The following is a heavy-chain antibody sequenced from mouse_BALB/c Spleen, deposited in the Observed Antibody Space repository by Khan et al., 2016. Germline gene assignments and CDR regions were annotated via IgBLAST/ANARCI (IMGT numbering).Heavy chain of an antibody. Sequence: EVQLQESGPSLVKLSQTLSLTCSVTGDSITSGYWNWIRKFPGNKLEYMGYISHSGSTYYNPSLKSRISITRDTSKNQYYLQLNSVTTEDTATAYCARYDVSTYVRGRDYWGQGTSVTVSS. D-gene: IGHD1-1*01. CDR3: ARYDVSTYVRGRDY. CDR2: ISHSGST. CDR1: GDSITSGY. J-gene: IGHJ4*01. V-gene: IGHV3-8*02.